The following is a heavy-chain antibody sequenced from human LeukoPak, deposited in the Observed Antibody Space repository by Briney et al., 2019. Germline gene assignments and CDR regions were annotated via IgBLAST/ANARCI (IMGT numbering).Heavy chain of an antibody. Sequence: GGSLRLSCAASGLTFSSYAMNWVRQAPGKGLEWVSAISGSGGNTYYADSVKGRFTISRDNAKKSLYLQMNRLRADDTAVYHCARVRSAAAGPLDYWGQGTLVTVSS. V-gene: IGHV3-23*01. J-gene: IGHJ4*02. CDR1: GLTFSSYA. CDR3: ARVRSAAAGPLDY. D-gene: IGHD6-13*01. CDR2: ISGSGGNT.